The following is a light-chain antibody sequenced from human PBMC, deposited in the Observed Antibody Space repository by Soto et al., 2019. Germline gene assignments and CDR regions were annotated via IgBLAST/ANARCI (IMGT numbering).Light chain of an antibody. CDR1: QSGRSW. CDR2: KAS. J-gene: IGKJ2*01. Sequence: DIQMTQSPAPLSASLGDTVSITCRASQSGRSWLAWYQQKPGKAPNLLIYKASRLRDGVPSRFSGSGSGTDFTLPISSLRPDDFSSYFGPHVFSYPYALGQGTKLEI. V-gene: IGKV1-5*03. CDR3: PHVFSYPYA.